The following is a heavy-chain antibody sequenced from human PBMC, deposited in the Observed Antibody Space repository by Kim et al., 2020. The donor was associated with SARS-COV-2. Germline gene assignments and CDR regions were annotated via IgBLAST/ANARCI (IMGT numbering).Heavy chain of an antibody. J-gene: IGHJ6*02. CDR2: IYHSGST. D-gene: IGHD6-13*01. CDR1: GGSISSSNW. CDR3: ARPIAAAGLYYYGMDV. V-gene: IGHV4-4*02. Sequence: SETLSLTCAVSGGSISSSNWWSWVRQPPGKGLEWIGEIYHSGSTNYNPSLKSRVTISVDKSKNQFSLKLSSVTAADTAVYYCARPIAAAGLYYYGMDVWGQGTPVTVSS.